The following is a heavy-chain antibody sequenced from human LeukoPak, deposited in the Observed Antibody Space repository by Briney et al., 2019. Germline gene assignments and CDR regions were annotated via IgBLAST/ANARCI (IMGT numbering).Heavy chain of an antibody. CDR1: GGSISSYY. V-gene: IGHV4-59*01. D-gene: IGHD5-18*01. CDR3: ARDTAMVLFDY. CDR2: IYYSGST. J-gene: IGHJ4*02. Sequence: SETLSLTXTVSGGSISSYYWSWIRQPPGKGLEWIGYIYYSGSTNYNPSLKSRVTISVDTSKNQFSLKLSSVTAADTAVYYCARDTAMVLFDYWGQGTLVTVSS.